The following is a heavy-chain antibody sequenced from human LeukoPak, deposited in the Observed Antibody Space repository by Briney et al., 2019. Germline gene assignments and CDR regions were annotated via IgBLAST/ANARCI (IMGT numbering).Heavy chain of an antibody. CDR3: ARGSGSGSYYPRFDY. V-gene: IGHV3-21*01. Sequence: PGGSLRLSCAASGFTFSSYSMNWVRQAPGKGLEWVSSISSSSSYIYYADSVKGRFTISRDNAKNSLYLQMNSLRAEDTAVYYCARGSGSGSYYPRFDYWGQGTVVTVFS. CDR1: GFTFSSYS. D-gene: IGHD3-10*01. J-gene: IGHJ4*02. CDR2: ISSSSSYI.